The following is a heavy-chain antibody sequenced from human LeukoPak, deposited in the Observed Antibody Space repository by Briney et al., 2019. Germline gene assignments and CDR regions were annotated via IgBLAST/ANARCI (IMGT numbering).Heavy chain of an antibody. D-gene: IGHD3-10*01. CDR1: GYSFTSYW. CDR3: ARRTFGELSLDY. Sequence: GESLKISCKGSGYSFTSYWISWVRQMPGKSLEWMGRIDPSDSYTNYSPSFQGHVTISADKSISTAYLQWSSLKASDTAMYYCARRTFGELSLDYWGQGTLVTVSS. V-gene: IGHV5-10-1*01. CDR2: IDPSDSYT. J-gene: IGHJ4*02.